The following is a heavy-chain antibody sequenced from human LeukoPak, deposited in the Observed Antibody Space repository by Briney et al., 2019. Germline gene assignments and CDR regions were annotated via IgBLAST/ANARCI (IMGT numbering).Heavy chain of an antibody. CDR3: ARQGVVGATGFDF. D-gene: IGHD1-26*01. J-gene: IGHJ4*02. Sequence: SETLSLTCSVSGGSISELNYYWGWIRQPPGTGLEWIGNIYYSGSTYNNPSPESRVVISVDTSRNQFSLKLTSVTATDTAVYYCARQGVVGATGFDFWGQGILVTVSS. CDR2: IYYSGST. CDR1: GGSISELNYY. V-gene: IGHV4-39*01.